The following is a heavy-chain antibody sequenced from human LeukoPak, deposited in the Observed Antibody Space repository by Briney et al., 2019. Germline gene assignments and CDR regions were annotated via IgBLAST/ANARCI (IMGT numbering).Heavy chain of an antibody. Sequence: SDTLSLTCTVSGGSISSGGYYWSWIRQHPGKGLEWIGYIYYSGSTYYNPALKSRVTISVDTSKNQLSLKLSSVTAADTAVYYCARAGIGYGRTGFDYWGQGTLVTVSS. CDR1: GGSISSGGYY. J-gene: IGHJ4*02. CDR2: IYYSGST. D-gene: IGHD1-1*01. CDR3: ARAGIGYGRTGFDY. V-gene: IGHV4-31*03.